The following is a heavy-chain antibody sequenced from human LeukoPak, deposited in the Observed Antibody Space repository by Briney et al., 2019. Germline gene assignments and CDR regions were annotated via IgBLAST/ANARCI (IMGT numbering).Heavy chain of an antibody. J-gene: IGHJ4*02. CDR2: IYHSGST. Sequence: TSGTLSLTCTVSGYSISSGYYWGWIRQPPGKGLEWIGSIYHSGSTYYNPSLKSRVTISVDTSKNQFSLKLTSVTAADMAVYYRARARGAEAVDSWGQGTLVTVSS. D-gene: IGHD6-19*01. CDR3: ARARGAEAVDS. V-gene: IGHV4-38-2*02. CDR1: GYSISSGYY.